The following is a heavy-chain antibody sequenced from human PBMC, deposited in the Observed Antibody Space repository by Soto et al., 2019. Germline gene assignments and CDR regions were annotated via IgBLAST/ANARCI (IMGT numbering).Heavy chain of an antibody. CDR3: ARSRRYYDTRGYYYSFDY. D-gene: IGHD3-22*01. CDR1: GGTFSSYA. V-gene: IGHV1-69*01. J-gene: IGHJ4*02. CDR2: IIPIFATA. Sequence: QVQLVQSGAEVKKPGSSVKVSCKASGGTFSSYAISWVRQAPGQGLEWMGGIIPIFATANYAQKFQGRVRITADESTSTAYLELSSLTSEDTAVYYCARSRRYYDTRGYYYSFDYWGQGTLVIVTS.